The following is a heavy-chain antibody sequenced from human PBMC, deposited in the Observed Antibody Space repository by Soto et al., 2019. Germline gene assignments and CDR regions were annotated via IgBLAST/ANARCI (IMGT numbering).Heavy chain of an antibody. J-gene: IGHJ3*02. CDR1: GYTFSTYT. CDR3: ARDTETLGPRANDALDI. D-gene: IGHD3-3*02. CDR2: INAGSGNT. V-gene: IGHV1-3*01. Sequence: ASVKVSCKAAGYTFSTYTMNWVRQAPGQSLEWMGWINAGSGNTKYSQNFQGRVSITRDTSASTVYMELTGLKSEDTAVYYCARDTETLGPRANDALDIWGQGTMVTVSS.